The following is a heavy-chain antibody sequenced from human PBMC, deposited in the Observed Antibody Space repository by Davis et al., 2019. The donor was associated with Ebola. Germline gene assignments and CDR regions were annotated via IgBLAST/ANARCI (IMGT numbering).Heavy chain of an antibody. CDR1: GGSIRSSTYS. Sequence: SETLSLTCTVSGGSIRSSTYSWGWIRQPPGKGLEWIASIYYSVSTYYNPSLKSRVTISVDTSKHQFSLKLSSVTAADTSVYYWARIIGDIYYYGMDVWGQGTTVTVSS. CDR2: IYYSVST. V-gene: IGHV4-39*07. J-gene: IGHJ6*02. D-gene: IGHD5-12*01. CDR3: ARIIGDIYYYGMDV.